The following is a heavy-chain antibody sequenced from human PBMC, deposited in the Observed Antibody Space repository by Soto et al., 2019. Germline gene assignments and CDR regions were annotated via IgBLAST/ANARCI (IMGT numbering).Heavy chain of an antibody. J-gene: IGHJ5*02. CDR1: GYTLTGYY. D-gene: IGHD6-6*01. CDR2: INPNSGGT. V-gene: IGHV1-2*02. Sequence: ASVKVSCKASGYTLTGYYMHWVRQAPGQGLEWMGWINPNSGGTNYAQTFQGRVTMTRDTSIITAYMELSRLRSDDTAIYYCARGSDSNSNWFDPWGPGTLVTVSS. CDR3: ARGSDSNSNWFDP.